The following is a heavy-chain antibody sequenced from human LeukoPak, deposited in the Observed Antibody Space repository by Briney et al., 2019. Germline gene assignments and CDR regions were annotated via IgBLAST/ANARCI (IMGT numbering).Heavy chain of an antibody. J-gene: IGHJ4*02. Sequence: ASVKVSCKASGYTFTSYGISWVRQAPGQGLEWMGWIGTYNGNTNYAQKFQGRVTMTTDTSTSTAYMELRSLRSDDTAVYYCAREGLGFYYDYVWGSYRQRRGVVDYWGQGTLVTVSS. V-gene: IGHV1-18*01. CDR2: IGTYNGNT. CDR1: GYTFTSYG. CDR3: AREGLGFYYDYVWGSYRQRRGVVDY. D-gene: IGHD3-16*02.